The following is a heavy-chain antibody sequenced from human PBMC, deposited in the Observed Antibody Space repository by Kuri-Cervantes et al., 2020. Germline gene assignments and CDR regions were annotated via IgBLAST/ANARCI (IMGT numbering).Heavy chain of an antibody. CDR1: GFTFSSYG. V-gene: IGHV3-74*01. CDR3: ASVLRSIDAFDI. CDR2: INSDGSST. J-gene: IGHJ3*02. Sequence: GESLKISCAASGFTFSSYGMHWVRQAPGKGLVWVSRINSDGSSTSYADSVKGRFTISRDNAKNTLYLQMNSLRAEDTAVYYCASVLRSIDAFDIWGQGTMVTVSS. D-gene: IGHD5/OR15-5a*01.